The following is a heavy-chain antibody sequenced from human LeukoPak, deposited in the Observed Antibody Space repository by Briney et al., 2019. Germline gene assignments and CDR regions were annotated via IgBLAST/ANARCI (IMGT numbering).Heavy chain of an antibody. CDR2: INPNSGGT. V-gene: IGHV1-2*02. CDR3: ARDGTGVYNLVQY. J-gene: IGHJ4*02. Sequence: ASVKVSCKASGYTFIDYYMHWVRQAPGQGLEWMGWINPNSGGTNYAQKFQGRVTMTRDTSISAVYMELSRLRSDDTAVYYCARDGTGVYNLVQYWGQGTLVTVSS. D-gene: IGHD5-24*01. CDR1: GYTFIDYY.